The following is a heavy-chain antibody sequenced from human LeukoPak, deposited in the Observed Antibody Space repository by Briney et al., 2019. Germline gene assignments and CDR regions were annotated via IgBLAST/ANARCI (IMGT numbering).Heavy chain of an antibody. CDR3: AREGWGSSGWYRYFDL. J-gene: IGHJ2*01. V-gene: IGHV4-61*02. Sequence: PSQTLSLTCTVSGGSISSGSYYWSWIRQPAGKGLVWIGRIYTSGSTNYNPSLKSRVTISVDTSKNQFSLKLSSVTAADTAVYYCAREGWGSSGWYRYFDLWGRGTLVTVSS. CDR1: GGSISSGSYY. D-gene: IGHD6-19*01. CDR2: IYTSGST.